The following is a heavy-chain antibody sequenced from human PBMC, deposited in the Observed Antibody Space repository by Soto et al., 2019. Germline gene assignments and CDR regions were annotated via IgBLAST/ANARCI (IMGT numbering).Heavy chain of an antibody. D-gene: IGHD2-21*02. CDR3: ARSIVVVTALDY. J-gene: IGHJ4*02. Sequence: GASVKVSCKASGYTFTSYAMHWVRQAPGQRPEWMGWINAGNGNTKYSQKFQGRVTITRDTSASTAYMELSSLRSEDTAVYYCARSIVVVTALDYWGQGTLVTVS. CDR1: GYTFTSYA. CDR2: INAGNGNT. V-gene: IGHV1-3*01.